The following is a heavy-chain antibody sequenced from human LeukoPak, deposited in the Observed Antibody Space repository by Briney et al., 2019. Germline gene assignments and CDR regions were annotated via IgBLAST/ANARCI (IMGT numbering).Heavy chain of an antibody. J-gene: IGHJ4*02. CDR2: SHYSRSP. CDR3: ARRREYHTFYY. D-gene: IGHD2-2*01. CDR1: GGSVRDSGYY. V-gene: IGHV4-39*01. Sequence: SETLSPTCTVSGGSVRDSGYYWGWFRQAPGMALEWIGTSHYSRSPYYNPSLKSRLTTSVDAAKNEFSLNLRSVTASDTAVYYCARRREYHTFYYWGQGTLVTVSS.